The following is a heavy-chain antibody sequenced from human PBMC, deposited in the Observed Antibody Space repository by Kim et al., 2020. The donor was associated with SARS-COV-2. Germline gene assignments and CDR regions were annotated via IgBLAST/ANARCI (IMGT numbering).Heavy chain of an antibody. CDR2: IYYSGST. V-gene: IGHV4-39*01. D-gene: IGHD4-17*01. J-gene: IGHJ3*02. CDR3: ARTPFRRWVYAFDI. CDR1: GGSISSSSYY. Sequence: SEALSLTCTVSGGSISSSSYYWGWIRQPPGKGLEWIGSIYYSGSTYYNPSLKSRVTISVDTSKNQFSLKLSSVTAADTAVYYCARTPFRRWVYAFDIWGQGTMVTVSS.